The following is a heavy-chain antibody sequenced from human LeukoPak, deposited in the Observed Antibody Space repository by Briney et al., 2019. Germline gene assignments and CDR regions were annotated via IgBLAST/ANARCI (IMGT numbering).Heavy chain of an antibody. CDR3: ARGPPPDFDY. CDR2: VSGGGGST. Sequence: GGSLRLSCAASGFTFSSYGMSWVRQAPGKGLDWVSGVSGGGGSTHYADSVTGRFTISRDNSKNTLYLQMNSLRAEDTAVYYCARGPPPDFDYWGLGTLVTVSS. V-gene: IGHV3-23*01. J-gene: IGHJ4*02. CDR1: GFTFSSYG.